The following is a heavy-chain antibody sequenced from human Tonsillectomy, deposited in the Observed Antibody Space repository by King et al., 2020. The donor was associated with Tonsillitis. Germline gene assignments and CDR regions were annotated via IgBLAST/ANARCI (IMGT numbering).Heavy chain of an antibody. CDR1: GYTFTGYY. CDR2: INPNSGGT. CDR3: ARGKGYLDCGGDCYVSFDY. V-gene: IGHV1-2*02. D-gene: IGHD2-21*02. Sequence: QLVQSGAEVKKPGASVKVSCKASGYTFTGYYMHWVRQAPGQGLEWMGWINPNSGGTNYAQKFQGRVTMTRDTSISTAYMELSRLRSDDTAVYYCARGKGYLDCGGDCYVSFDYWGQGTLVTVSS. J-gene: IGHJ4*02.